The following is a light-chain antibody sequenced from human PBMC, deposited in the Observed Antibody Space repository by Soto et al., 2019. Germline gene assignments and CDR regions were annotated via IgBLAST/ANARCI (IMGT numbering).Light chain of an antibody. J-gene: IGKJ3*01. CDR3: QHYDNSPPSVT. CDR1: QSVSSDF. V-gene: IGKV3-20*01. CDR2: GAS. Sequence: ELVLTQSPDTLSLSPGERATLSCRASQSVSSDFLVWYQQKPGQAPRLLIYGASSRATSIPDRFSGGGSGTDFILSISRLEPEDFAVYYCQHYDNSPPSVTFGPGTKVDIK.